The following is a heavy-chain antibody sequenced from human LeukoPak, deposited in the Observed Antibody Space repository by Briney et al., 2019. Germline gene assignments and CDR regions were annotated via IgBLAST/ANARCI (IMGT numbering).Heavy chain of an antibody. CDR1: GFTFSDYY. CDR3: ARAGIAAAENWFNP. Sequence: GGSLRLSCAASGFTFSDYYMSWIRQAPGKGLEWVSYISSSGSTIYYADSVEGRFTISRDNAKNSLYLQMNSLRAEDTAVYYCARAGIAAAENWFNPWGQGTLVTVSS. J-gene: IGHJ5*02. V-gene: IGHV3-11*01. D-gene: IGHD6-13*01. CDR2: ISSSGSTI.